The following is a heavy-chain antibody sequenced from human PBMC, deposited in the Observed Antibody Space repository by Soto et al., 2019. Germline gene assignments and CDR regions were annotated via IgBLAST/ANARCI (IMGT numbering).Heavy chain of an antibody. V-gene: IGHV4-61*01. CDR3: TRGPPRVQWFDP. J-gene: IGHJ5*02. CDR2: IYFTGST. CDR1: GGAVSSGTYY. Sequence: SETLSLTCTVSGGAVSSGTYYWSWIRQPLGKGLEWIGHIYFTGSTNYNPSLKSRVTMSLDTSRNQFSLKLSSVTAADTAVYYCTRGPPRVQWFDPWGLGTLVTVSS.